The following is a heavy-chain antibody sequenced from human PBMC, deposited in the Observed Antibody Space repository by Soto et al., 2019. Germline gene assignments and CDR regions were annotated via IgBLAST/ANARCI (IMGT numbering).Heavy chain of an antibody. V-gene: IGHV1-69*12. CDR2: IIPFFDTA. J-gene: IGHJ6*02. CDR3: ARHDCISSSCYYYYYYVMDV. Sequence: QVQLVQSGAEVKKPGSSVKVSCKASGDTFSSYAISWVRQAPGQGLEWMGGIIPFFDTANYAQQFQGRVTIPADESPXTXYXQLSSLRSEDTAVYYCARHDCISSSCYYYYYYVMDVWGQGTTVTVSS. CDR1: GDTFSSYA. D-gene: IGHD2-2*01.